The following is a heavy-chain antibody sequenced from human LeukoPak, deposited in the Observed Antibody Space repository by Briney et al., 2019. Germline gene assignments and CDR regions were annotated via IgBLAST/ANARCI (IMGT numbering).Heavy chain of an antibody. CDR3: AKGNYGGNSRIPLSDY. D-gene: IGHD4-23*01. J-gene: IGHJ4*02. V-gene: IGHV3-30*18. CDR2: MSYDGSNK. CDR1: GFTFSSYG. Sequence: GRSLRLSCAASGFTFSSYGMHWVRQAPGKGLEWVAVMSYDGSNKYYADSVKGRFTISRDNSKNTLYLQMSSLRAEDTAVYYCAKGNYGGNSRIPLSDYWGQGTLVTVSS.